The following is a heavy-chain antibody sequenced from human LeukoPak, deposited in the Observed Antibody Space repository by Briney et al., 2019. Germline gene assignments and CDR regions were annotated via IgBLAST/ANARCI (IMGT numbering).Heavy chain of an antibody. D-gene: IGHD1-26*01. CDR1: EFTFSNYW. Sequence: GGSLRLSCVVSEFTFSNYWMGWVRQAPGKGLEWVASINQDGSEKYYLDSVKGRFTTSRDNAENSVYLQMNSLRAEDTAVYYCAKEYSGSYWQHFDYWGQGTLVTVSS. J-gene: IGHJ4*02. CDR2: INQDGSEK. CDR3: AKEYSGSYWQHFDY. V-gene: IGHV3-7*03.